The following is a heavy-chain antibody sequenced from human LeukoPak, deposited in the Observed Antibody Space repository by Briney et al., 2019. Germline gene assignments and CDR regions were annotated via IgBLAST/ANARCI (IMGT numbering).Heavy chain of an antibody. J-gene: IGHJ6*02. D-gene: IGHD3-22*01. CDR3: ARVTRIRSYYDSSGYYGDV. CDR1: GFTFSSYS. V-gene: IGHV3-21*01. Sequence: GGSLRLSCAASGFTFSSYSMNWVRQAPGKGLEWVSSISSSSSYIYYADSVKGRFTISRDNAKNSLYLQMNSLRAEDTAVYYCARVTRIRSYYDSSGYYGDVWGQGTTVTVSS. CDR2: ISSSSSYI.